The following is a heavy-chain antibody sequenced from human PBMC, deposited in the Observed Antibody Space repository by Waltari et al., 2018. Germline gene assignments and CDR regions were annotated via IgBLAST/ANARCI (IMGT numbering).Heavy chain of an antibody. J-gene: IGHJ4*02. D-gene: IGHD6-13*01. CDR1: GGSLSSYY. CDR3: ARVYSSSWSGSYFDC. CDR2: IYYSGST. Sequence: QVQLQESGPGLVKPSETLSLTCTVSGGSLSSYYWSWIRQPPGKGLEWIGYIYYSGSTNYNPSLKSRVTISVDTSKNQFSLKLSSVTAADTAVYYCARVYSSSWSGSYFDCWGQGTLVTVSS. V-gene: IGHV4-59*01.